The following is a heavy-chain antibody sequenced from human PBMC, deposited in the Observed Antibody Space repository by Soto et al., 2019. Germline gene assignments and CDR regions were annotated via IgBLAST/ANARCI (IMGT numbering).Heavy chain of an antibody. D-gene: IGHD3-9*01. J-gene: IGHJ3*02. CDR2: INPSTGGT. V-gene: IGHV1-46*01. CDR3: ARENRKLEIFTWGDVFDM. CDR1: GYTFITYY. Sequence: QVHLVQSGAEVKKPGASVKVSCEASGYTFITYYIHWVRQAPGQGLEWMGIINPSTGGTSYAQKLQGRVTMSRDTSTNTVYMELRSLRSEDTAVYYCARENRKLEIFTWGDVFDMWGQGTMVTVSS.